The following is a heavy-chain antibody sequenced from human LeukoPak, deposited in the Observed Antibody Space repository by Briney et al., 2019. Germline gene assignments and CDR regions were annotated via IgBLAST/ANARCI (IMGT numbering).Heavy chain of an antibody. CDR2: ISGSGDTT. CDR1: GFTFSTYA. CDR3: ATEGSVNYYYDISGYYQY. V-gene: IGHV3-23*01. D-gene: IGHD3-22*01. J-gene: IGHJ4*02. Sequence: PGGSLRLSCGASGFTFSTYAMSWVRQAPGKGLEWVSVISGSGDTTFYADSVKGRFTISRDNSKNTLYLQMNSLRAEDTAVYYCATEGSVNYYYDISGYYQYWGQGTLVTVSS.